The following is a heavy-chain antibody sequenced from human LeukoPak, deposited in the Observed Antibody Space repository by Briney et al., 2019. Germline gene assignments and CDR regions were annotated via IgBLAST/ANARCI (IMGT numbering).Heavy chain of an antibody. D-gene: IGHD1-14*01. V-gene: IGHV3-23*01. CDR1: GFTVSNNY. CDR3: ANKPAGFDP. Sequence: GGSLRLSCAASGFTVSNNYMTWVRQAPGKGLEWVSSISGSGDGTYYADSVKGRFTISRDNSKNTLYLQMNSLRAEDTAVYYCANKPAGFDPWGQGTLVTVSS. J-gene: IGHJ5*02. CDR2: ISGSGDGT.